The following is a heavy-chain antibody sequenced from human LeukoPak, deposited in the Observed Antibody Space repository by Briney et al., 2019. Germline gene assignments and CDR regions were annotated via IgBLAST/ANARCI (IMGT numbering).Heavy chain of an antibody. D-gene: IGHD6-13*01. CDR2: ISSGSTTI. J-gene: IGHJ4*02. Sequence: GGSLRLSCAASGFTFSSYAMSWVRQAPGKGLEWVSYISSGSTTIYYADSVQGRFTISRDNAKNSLYLQMNSLTDEDTAVYYCARVSYGSSWSDYWGQGTLVTVSS. V-gene: IGHV3-48*02. CDR3: ARVSYGSSWSDY. CDR1: GFTFSSYA.